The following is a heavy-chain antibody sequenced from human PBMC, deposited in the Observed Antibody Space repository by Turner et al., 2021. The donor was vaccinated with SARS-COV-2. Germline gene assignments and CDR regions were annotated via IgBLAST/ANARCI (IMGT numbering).Heavy chain of an antibody. Sequence: QVQLVEAGGGVVQPGRSLRPSCVVSAFTFSPYGMHWVRRAPGKGLEWVAGMVNDGSQQHYADSRTGRFIISRDNSKNTLFLQMNSLRAEDTALYYCARDDILPDNGLDIWGQGTMVTVSS. J-gene: IGHJ3*02. D-gene: IGHD3-9*01. V-gene: IGHV3-33*01. CDR1: AFTFSPYG. CDR2: MVNDGSQQ. CDR3: ARDDILPDNGLDI.